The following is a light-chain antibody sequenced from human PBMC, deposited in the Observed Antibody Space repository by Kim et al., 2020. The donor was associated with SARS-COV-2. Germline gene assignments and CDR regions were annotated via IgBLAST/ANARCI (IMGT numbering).Light chain of an antibody. CDR3: QQYHNMQT. Sequence: LSVSPGERATLSCRASQSISSNLAWYQQKPGQAPRLLIYGASTRATDIPVRFSGSGSRTEFTLTISSLQSEDFVVYYCQQYHNMQTFGQGTKLEI. J-gene: IGKJ2*01. CDR2: GAS. V-gene: IGKV3-15*01. CDR1: QSISSN.